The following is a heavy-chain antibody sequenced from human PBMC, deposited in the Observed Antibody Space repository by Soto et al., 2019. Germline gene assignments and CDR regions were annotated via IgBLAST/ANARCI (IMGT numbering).Heavy chain of an antibody. D-gene: IGHD3-16*01. J-gene: IGHJ4*02. V-gene: IGHV3-74*01. Sequence: PWGSLRLSCAASGFTFISSWMHCVRQAPFKGLVWVSHINSDGTDTNYADSVKGRFTISRDNAKNTVYLQMNSLRAEDTAVYYCARDWSYALNYWGQGSLV. CDR3: ARDWSYALNY. CDR1: GFTFISSW. CDR2: INSDGTDT.